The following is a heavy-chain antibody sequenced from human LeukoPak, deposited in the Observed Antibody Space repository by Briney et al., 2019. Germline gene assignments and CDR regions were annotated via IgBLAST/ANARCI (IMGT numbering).Heavy chain of an antibody. CDR2: ISGPGGGT. V-gene: IGHV3-23*01. CDR3: ANSLRAYSYGTFDY. J-gene: IGHJ4*02. D-gene: IGHD5-18*01. Sequence: QPGGSLRLSCAASGFTFSSYAMNWVRQAPGKGLEWVSSISGPGGGTYYSDSVKGRFTISRDNSKSTLFLQMNSLRAEDTAVYYCANSLRAYSYGTFDYWGQGTLVTVSS. CDR1: GFTFSSYA.